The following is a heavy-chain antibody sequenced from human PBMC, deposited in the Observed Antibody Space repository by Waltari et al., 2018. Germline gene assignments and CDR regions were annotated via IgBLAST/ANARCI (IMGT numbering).Heavy chain of an antibody. CDR3: ARYRGRGLYLDT. CDR2: CRGDGKP. CDR1: GVSMSPSDH. D-gene: IGHD1-1*01. J-gene: IGHJ4*02. V-gene: IGHV4-4*02. Sequence: QLQLQESGPGLVKPSGTLSLICAVSGVSMSPSDHWGWVRQPPGRGLEWIGQCRGDGKPNYNPSFASRVTMSLDTSTYHFALKLTSATAADTALYYCARYRGRGLYLDTWGQGTLVTVSP.